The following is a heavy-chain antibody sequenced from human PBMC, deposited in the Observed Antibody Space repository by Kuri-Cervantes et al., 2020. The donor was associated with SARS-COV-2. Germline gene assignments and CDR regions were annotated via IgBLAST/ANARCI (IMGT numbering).Heavy chain of an antibody. V-gene: IGHV1-69*06. J-gene: IGHJ6*03. Sequence: SVKVSCKASGGTFSSYTISWVRQAPGQGLEWMGGIIPIFGTANYAQKFQGRVTITADKSTSTAYMELSSLRSEDTAVYYCARMAGTTTYYYYMDVWGKGTTVTVSS. D-gene: IGHD1-7*01. CDR3: ARMAGTTTYYYYMDV. CDR2: IIPIFGTA. CDR1: GGTFSSYT.